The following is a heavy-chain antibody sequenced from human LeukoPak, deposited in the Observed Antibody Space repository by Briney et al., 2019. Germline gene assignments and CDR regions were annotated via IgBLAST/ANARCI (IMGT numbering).Heavy chain of an antibody. D-gene: IGHD3-22*01. CDR3: ARDSSGSYGMDV. V-gene: IGHV3-33*01. CDR1: GFTFSSYG. Sequence: QPGRSLRLSCAASGFTFSSYGMHWVRQAPGKGLEWVAVIWYDGSNKYYADSVKGRFTISRDNSKNTLYLQMNSLRAEDTAVYYCARDSSGSYGMDVWGQGTTVTVSS. CDR2: IWYDGSNK. J-gene: IGHJ6*02.